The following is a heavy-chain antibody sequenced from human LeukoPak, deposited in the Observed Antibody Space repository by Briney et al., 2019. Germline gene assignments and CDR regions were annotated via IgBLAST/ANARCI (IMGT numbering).Heavy chain of an antibody. CDR2: IKQDGSEK. CDR1: GFTFSSYW. Sequence: PGGSLRLSCAASGFTFSSYWMSWVRQAPGKGLEWVANIKQDGSEKYYVDSVKGRFTISRDNAKNSLYLQMNSLRAEDTAVYYCARGDDSSGYSYYFDYWGQGTLVTVSS. V-gene: IGHV3-7*04. CDR3: ARGDDSSGYSYYFDY. D-gene: IGHD3-22*01. J-gene: IGHJ4*02.